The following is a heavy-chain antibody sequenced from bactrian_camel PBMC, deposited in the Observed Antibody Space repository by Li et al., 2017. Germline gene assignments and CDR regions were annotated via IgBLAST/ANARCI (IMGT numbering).Heavy chain of an antibody. CDR2: IDLTGKT. CDR3: TKDYVEGLGIDY. D-gene: IGHD1*01. J-gene: IGHJ4*01. CDR1: VFSFDDSD. Sequence: HVQLVESGGGSVQAGGSLRLSCTVSVFSFDDSDMGWYRQAPGNECELVSTIDLTGKTYYSPSVKGRFTISQDSPKNTLYLQLNSLKTEDTAMYYCTKDYVEGLGIDYWGQGTQVTVS. V-gene: IGHV3S55*01.